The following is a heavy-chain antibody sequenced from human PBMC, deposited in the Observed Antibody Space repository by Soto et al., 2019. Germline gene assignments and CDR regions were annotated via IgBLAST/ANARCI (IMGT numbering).Heavy chain of an antibody. D-gene: IGHD3-10*01. CDR3: ARVRRITMVRGVLPYYYGMDV. CDR2: IWYDGSNK. Sequence: PGGSLRLSCAASGFTSSSYGMHWVRQAPGKGLEWVAVIWYDGSNKYYADSVKGRFTISRDNSKNTLYLQMNSLRAEDTAVYYCARVRRITMVRGVLPYYYGMDVWGQGTTVTVSS. CDR1: GFTSSSYG. V-gene: IGHV3-33*01. J-gene: IGHJ6*02.